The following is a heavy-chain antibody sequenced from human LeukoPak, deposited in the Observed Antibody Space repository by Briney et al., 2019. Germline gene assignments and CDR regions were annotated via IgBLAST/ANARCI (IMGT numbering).Heavy chain of an antibody. D-gene: IGHD3-22*01. CDR1: GFTFDDYA. Sequence: GGSLTLCCASSGFTFDDYAMHWVRQAPGKGLEWLSLISGDGGSTYHADSVKGRFTISRDNSKNSLYLQMNTLRSEDSRLYYCEKDWGAYYDRSGFYPGDFDYWGQGTLVTVSS. J-gene: IGHJ4*02. CDR2: ISGDGGST. CDR3: EKDWGAYYDRSGFYPGDFDY. V-gene: IGHV3-43*02.